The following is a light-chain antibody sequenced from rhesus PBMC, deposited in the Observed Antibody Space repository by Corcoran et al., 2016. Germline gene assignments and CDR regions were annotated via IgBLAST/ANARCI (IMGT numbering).Light chain of an antibody. J-gene: IGKJ1*01. CDR3: QHGYGSAWT. Sequence: DIRMTQSPSSLSASVGDRVTITCRASENINNYLNWYPQKPGKAPKLLIYKASTLQTGVPSRFSGSGSGTDYPFTISSLQPEDVATYYCQHGYGSAWTFGQGTRVEIK. V-gene: IGKV1-74*01. CDR2: KAS. CDR1: ENINNY.